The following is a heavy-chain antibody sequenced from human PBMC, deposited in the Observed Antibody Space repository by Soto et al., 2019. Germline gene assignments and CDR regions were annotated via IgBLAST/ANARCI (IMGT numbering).Heavy chain of an antibody. V-gene: IGHV1-18*01. D-gene: IGHD3-22*01. Sequence: QVQLVQSGPEVKMPGASVKVSCKTSGYTFTAYGLAWLRQAPGQRPEWMGWVGTANDNTNYAEKFQGRVTLTTDTSTATTYMELRSLSSDDTVVYYCARELNADSSAFYSLAYWGQGTRVTVSS. CDR1: GYTFTAYG. CDR3: ARELNADSSAFYSLAY. J-gene: IGHJ4*02. CDR2: VGTANDNT.